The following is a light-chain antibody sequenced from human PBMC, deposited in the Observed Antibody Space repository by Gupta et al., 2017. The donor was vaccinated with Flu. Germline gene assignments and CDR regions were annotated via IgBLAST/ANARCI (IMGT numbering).Light chain of an antibody. CDR1: SSDFGRYNR. CDR2: EVN. Sequence: QSALTQPASISGSPGQSITISCTGTSSDFGRYNRVSWYQQSPGTAPKLMISEVNNRPSGVPDRFSGSKYGNTASLTISGRQAEDEADYYCSSFTSSNTWVFGGGTKLTVL. J-gene: IGLJ3*02. CDR3: SSFTSSNTWV. V-gene: IGLV2-18*02.